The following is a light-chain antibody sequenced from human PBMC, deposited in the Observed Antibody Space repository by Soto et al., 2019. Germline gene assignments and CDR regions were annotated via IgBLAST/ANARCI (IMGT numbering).Light chain of an antibody. CDR3: SSYTSSNTVI. Sequence: QSALTQPASVSGSPGQSITFSCTGTSSDIGTYNYVSWYQQHPGKAPKLMIYEVSNRPSGVSNRFSGSKSGYTASLIISGLRTEDEADYYCSSYTSSNTVIFGGGTKSPS. CDR2: EVS. CDR1: SSDIGTYNY. V-gene: IGLV2-14*01. J-gene: IGLJ2*01.